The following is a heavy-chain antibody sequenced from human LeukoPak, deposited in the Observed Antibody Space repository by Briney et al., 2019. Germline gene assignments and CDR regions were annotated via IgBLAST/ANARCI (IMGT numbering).Heavy chain of an antibody. J-gene: IGHJ5*02. Sequence: SETLSLTCTVSGGSISSSSHSWGWIRQPPGKGLEWTGSIYYTGRAYYNPSLKSRVTISVDTSKNQFSLKLSSVTAADTAVYYCAQSLGSSNWIGNWFDPWGQGTLVTVSS. CDR2: IYYTGRA. V-gene: IGHV4-39*01. CDR1: GGSISSSSHS. CDR3: AQSLGSSNWIGNWFDP. D-gene: IGHD6-13*01.